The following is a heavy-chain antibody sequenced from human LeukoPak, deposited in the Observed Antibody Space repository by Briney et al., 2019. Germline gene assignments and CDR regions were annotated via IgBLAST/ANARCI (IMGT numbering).Heavy chain of an antibody. J-gene: IGHJ6*03. V-gene: IGHV3-7*01. CDR2: IKQDGSEK. Sequence: PGGSLRLSCAAYGFPFSSYAMNWVRQAPGKGLEWVANIKQDGSEKYYVDSVKGRFTISRDNAKNSLYLQMNSLRAEDTAVYYCARPYGDSTCYYYYMDVWGKGTTVTVSS. D-gene: IGHD4-17*01. CDR3: ARPYGDSTCYYYYMDV. CDR1: GFPFSSYA.